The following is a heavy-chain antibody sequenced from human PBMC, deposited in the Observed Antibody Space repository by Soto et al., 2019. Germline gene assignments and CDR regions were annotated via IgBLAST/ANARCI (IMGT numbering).Heavy chain of an antibody. D-gene: IGHD5-18*01. CDR2: ISYDGSNK. CDR3: ARDLLDEDTAMVISFSRINRSNYYYGMDV. J-gene: IGHJ6*02. CDR1: GFTFSSYA. Sequence: QVQLVESGGGVVQPGRSLRLSCAASGFTFSSYAMHWVRQAPGKGLEWVAVISYDGSNKYYADSVKGRFTISRDNSKNTLYLQMNSLRAEDTAVYYCARDLLDEDTAMVISFSRINRSNYYYGMDVWGQGTTVTVSS. V-gene: IGHV3-30-3*01.